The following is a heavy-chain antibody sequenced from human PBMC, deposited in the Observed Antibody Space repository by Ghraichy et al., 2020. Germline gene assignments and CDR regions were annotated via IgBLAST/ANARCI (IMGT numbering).Heavy chain of an antibody. V-gene: IGHV3-23*01. CDR3: AKTYYDYVWGSYRYPPSYGMDV. CDR1: GFTFSSYA. D-gene: IGHD3-16*02. Sequence: GESLNISCAASGFTFSSYAMSWVRQAPGKGLEWVSAISGSGGSTYYADSVKGRFTISRDNSKNTLYLQMNSLRAEDTAVYYCAKTYYDYVWGSYRYPPSYGMDVWGQGTTVTVSS. CDR2: ISGSGGST. J-gene: IGHJ6*02.